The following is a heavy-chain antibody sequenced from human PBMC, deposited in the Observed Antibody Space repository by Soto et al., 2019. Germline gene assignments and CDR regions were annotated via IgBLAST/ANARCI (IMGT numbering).Heavy chain of an antibody. V-gene: IGHV4-34*01. J-gene: IGHJ4*02. CDR1: GGSFTRYY. Sequence: SETPSLTCSVYGGSFTRYYCTWIRRPPGTGLEWIGEINHGGSTNYHPSLKSRVTISVDTSKNQFALKLTSVTAADTAVYYCARDKITGLVDYWGQGTLVTVSS. CDR2: INHGGST. CDR3: ARDKITGLVDY. D-gene: IGHD2-8*02.